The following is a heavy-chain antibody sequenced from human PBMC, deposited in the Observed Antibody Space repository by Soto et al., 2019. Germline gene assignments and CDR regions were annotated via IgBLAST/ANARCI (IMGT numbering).Heavy chain of an antibody. Sequence: DSVKVSCKASGYTFTSYGISWVRQAPGQGLEWMGWISAYNGNTNYAQKLQGRVTMTTDTSTSTAYMELRSLRSDDTAVYYCARDQRYGSCTSCQEEYCYVMDVGGQGTSVTVSS. J-gene: IGHJ6*02. V-gene: IGHV1-18*04. CDR3: ARDQRYGSCTSCQEEYCYVMDV. CDR2: ISAYNGNT. CDR1: GYTFTSYG. D-gene: IGHD2-2*01.